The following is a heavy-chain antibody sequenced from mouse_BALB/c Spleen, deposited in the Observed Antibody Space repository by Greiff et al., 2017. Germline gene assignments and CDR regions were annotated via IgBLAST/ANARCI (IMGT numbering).Heavy chain of an antibody. D-gene: IGHD1-1*01. CDR1: GFSLTSYG. V-gene: IGHV2-9*02. CDR3: ANYYGSRRYYAMDY. J-gene: IGHJ4*01. Sequence: QVQLKQSGPGLVAPSQSLSITCTVSGFSLTSYGVHWVRQPPGKGLEWLGVIWAGGSTNYNSALMSRLSISKDNSKSQVFLKMNSLQTDDTAMYYCANYYGSRRYYAMDYWGQGTSVTVSS. CDR2: IWAGGST.